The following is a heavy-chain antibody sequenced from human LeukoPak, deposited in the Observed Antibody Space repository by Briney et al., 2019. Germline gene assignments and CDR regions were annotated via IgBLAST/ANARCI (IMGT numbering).Heavy chain of an antibody. Sequence: SSERLSLTCTVSGYSISSGYYWGWIRQPPGKGLEWIGSIYHSGSTYYNPSLKSRVTISVDTSKNQFSLKLSSVTAADTAVYYCARGAVAGTFDYWGQGTLVTVSS. D-gene: IGHD6-19*01. J-gene: IGHJ4*02. CDR1: GYSISSGYY. V-gene: IGHV4-38-2*02. CDR2: IYHSGST. CDR3: ARGAVAGTFDY.